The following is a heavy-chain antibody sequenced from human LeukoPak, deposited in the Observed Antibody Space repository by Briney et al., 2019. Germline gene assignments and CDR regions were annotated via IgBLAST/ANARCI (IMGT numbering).Heavy chain of an antibody. J-gene: IGHJ4*02. Sequence: SVKVSCKASGGTFSSYAISWVRQAPGQGLEWMGRIIPIFGTANYAQKFQGRVTITTDESTSTAYMEPSSLRSEDTAVYYCARDLSFYGSGSQYYFDYWGQGTLVTVSS. CDR2: IIPIFGTA. D-gene: IGHD3-10*01. V-gene: IGHV1-69*05. CDR3: ARDLSFYGSGSQYYFDY. CDR1: GGTFSSYA.